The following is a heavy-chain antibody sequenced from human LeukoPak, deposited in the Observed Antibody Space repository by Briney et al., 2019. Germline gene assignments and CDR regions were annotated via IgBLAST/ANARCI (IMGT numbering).Heavy chain of an antibody. V-gene: IGHV4-59*01. CDR3: TRVDDTGGQADYGMDV. CDR2: IQNSGST. J-gene: IGHJ6*02. Sequence: SETLSLTCTVSGASISPYYRSWIRQPPGKXQEWVGYIQNSGSTNYNPFSMSRVTISLDTTKRQFSLKLSSVTAEDTAIYYCTRVDDTGGQADYGMDVWGQGTTVTASS. D-gene: IGHD2-8*02. CDR1: GASISPYY.